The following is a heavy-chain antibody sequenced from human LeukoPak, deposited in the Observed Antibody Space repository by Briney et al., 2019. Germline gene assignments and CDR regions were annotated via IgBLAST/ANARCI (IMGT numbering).Heavy chain of an antibody. CDR2: ISYDGSNK. J-gene: IGHJ4*02. D-gene: IGHD6-19*01. CDR3: ARDRSRSGWFIDY. V-gene: IGHV3-30-3*01. CDR1: GFTFSSYA. Sequence: PGGSLRLSCAASGFTFSSYAMHWVRQAPGKGLEWVAVISYDGSNKYYADSVKGRFTISRDNSKNTLYVQMNSLRAEDTAVYYCARDRSRSGWFIDYWGQGTLVTVSS.